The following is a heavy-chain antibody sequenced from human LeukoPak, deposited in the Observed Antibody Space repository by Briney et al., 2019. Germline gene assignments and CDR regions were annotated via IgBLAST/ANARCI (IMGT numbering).Heavy chain of an antibody. CDR1: GFTFSSYG. V-gene: IGHV3-33*06. CDR3: AKDLTWMLGRFDS. Sequence: GKFLRLSCAASGFTFSSYGMHWVRQAPGKGLEWVAVIWFDGDNKYYADSVKGRFTISRDNSKNTLYLQMNSLRAEDTAVYYCAKDLTWMLGRFDSWGQGTLVTVSS. J-gene: IGHJ4*02. CDR2: IWFDGDNK. D-gene: IGHD2-2*03.